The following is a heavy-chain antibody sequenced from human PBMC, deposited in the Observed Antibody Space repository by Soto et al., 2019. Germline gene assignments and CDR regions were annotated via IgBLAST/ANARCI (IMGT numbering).Heavy chain of an antibody. Sequence: QVQLQESGPGLVKPSETLSLTCTVSGGSISSYYWSWIRQPPGKGLEWIGFIFYSGSTSYNPSLKSRGTISMDTSEYQFSLKLNSVTAADTAVYYCASMIGDPVLSFDSWGQGTLVAVS. V-gene: IGHV4-59*01. D-gene: IGHD3-10*02. CDR3: ASMIGDPVLSFDS. J-gene: IGHJ5*01. CDR2: IFYSGST. CDR1: GGSISSYY.